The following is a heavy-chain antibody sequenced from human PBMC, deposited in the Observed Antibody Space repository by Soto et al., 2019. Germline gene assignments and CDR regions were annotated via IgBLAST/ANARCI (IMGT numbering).Heavy chain of an antibody. CDR1: GYTFTSYG. CDR3: ARDRSGSSTNDAFDI. V-gene: IGHV1-18*04. CDR2: ISAYNGNT. J-gene: IGHJ3*02. Sequence: ASVTVSCKASGYTFTSYGISWVRQAPGQGLEWMGWISAYNGNTNYAQKLQGRVTMTTDTSTSTAYMELRSLRSDDTAVYYCARDRSGSSTNDAFDIWGQGTMVTVSS. D-gene: IGHD1-26*01.